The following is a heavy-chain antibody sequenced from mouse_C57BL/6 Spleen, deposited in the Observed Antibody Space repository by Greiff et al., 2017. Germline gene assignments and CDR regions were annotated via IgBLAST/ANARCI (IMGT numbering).Heavy chain of an antibody. V-gene: IGHV2-2*01. CDR1: GFSFTSYG. Sequence: VMLVESGPGLVQPSQSLSITCTVSGFSFTSYGVHWVRQSPGKGLEWLGVIWSGGSTDYNAAFISRLSSSKDKSKSQVFFKMNSLQADDTAIYYCAPAYPFAYWGQGTLVTVSA. CDR3: APAYPFAY. CDR2: IWSGGST. J-gene: IGHJ3*01.